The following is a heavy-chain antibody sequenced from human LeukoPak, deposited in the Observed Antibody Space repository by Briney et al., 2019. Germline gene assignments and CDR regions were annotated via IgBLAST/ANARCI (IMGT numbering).Heavy chain of an antibody. V-gene: IGHV1-2*02. Sequence: ASVKVSCKASGYTFTCYYMHWVRQAPGQGLEWMGWINPNSGGTNYAQKFQGRVTMTRDTSISTAYMELSRLRSDDTAVYYCARPKTDYGDYFDYGGQGTLVTVSS. CDR3: ARPKTDYGDYFDY. CDR1: GYTFTCYY. D-gene: IGHD4-17*01. CDR2: INPNSGGT. J-gene: IGHJ4*02.